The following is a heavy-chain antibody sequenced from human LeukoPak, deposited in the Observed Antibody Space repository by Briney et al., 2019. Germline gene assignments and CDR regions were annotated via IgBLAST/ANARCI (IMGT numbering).Heavy chain of an antibody. CDR1: GFTFDDYG. V-gene: IGHV3-20*04. Sequence: PGGSLRLSCAASGFTFDDYGMSWVRQATGKGLEWGSGINWNGGSTGYADSVKGRFTISRDNAKNSLYLQMNSLRAEDTAVYYCGTTYYHDSSGYYNEGNFDYWGQGTLVTVSS. CDR2: INWNGGST. D-gene: IGHD3-22*01. J-gene: IGHJ4*02. CDR3: GTTYYHDSSGYYNEGNFDY.